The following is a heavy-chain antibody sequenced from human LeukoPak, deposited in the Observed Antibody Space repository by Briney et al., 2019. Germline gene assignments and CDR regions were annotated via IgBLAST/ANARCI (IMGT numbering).Heavy chain of an antibody. D-gene: IGHD3-22*01. J-gene: IGHJ4*02. Sequence: SETLSLTCTVSGGSISSYYWSWIRQPPGKGLEWIGYIYYSGSTNYNPSLKSRVTISVDTSKNQFSLKLSSVTAADTAVYYCARDRKVHNYDSFLVDWGQGTLVTVSS. CDR2: IYYSGST. V-gene: IGHV4-59*01. CDR1: GGSISSYY. CDR3: ARDRKVHNYDSFLVD.